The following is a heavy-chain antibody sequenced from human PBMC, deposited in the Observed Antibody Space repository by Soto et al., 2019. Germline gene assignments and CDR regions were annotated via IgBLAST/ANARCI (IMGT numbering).Heavy chain of an antibody. V-gene: IGHV4-34*01. CDR1: SGSFSGYY. CDR3: ARGRLFPTHSGLAITYFDY. CDR2: ITHGGST. D-gene: IGHD3-9*01. J-gene: IGHJ4*02. Sequence: SETLSLTCAVYSGSFSGYYYSWIRQPPGKGLEWIGEITHGGSTTYSPSLKSRVTMSLDTSKNQFSLKMTSVTAADTAVYYCARGRLFPTHSGLAITYFDYWGQGSLVTVSS.